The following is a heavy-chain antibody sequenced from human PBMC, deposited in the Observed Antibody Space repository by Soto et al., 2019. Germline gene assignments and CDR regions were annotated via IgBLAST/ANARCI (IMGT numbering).Heavy chain of an antibody. CDR1: GFTFSTYA. CDR2: ISASGAST. D-gene: IGHD6-19*01. J-gene: IGHJ4*02. CDR3: AKDKGVARIELFAS. V-gene: IGHV3-23*01. Sequence: GGSLRLSCAASGFTFSTYALSWVRQAPGKGLEWVSTISASGASTYYADSVKGRFTISRDSSKNTRYLQMSSLRAEDTAVYYCAKDKGVARIELFASWGKGMLVPVS.